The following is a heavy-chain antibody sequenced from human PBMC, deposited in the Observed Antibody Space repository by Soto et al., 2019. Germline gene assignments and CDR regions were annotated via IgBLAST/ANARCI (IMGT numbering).Heavy chain of an antibody. CDR1: GFTFSGYN. D-gene: IGHD6-6*01. J-gene: IGHJ4*01. V-gene: IGHV3-11*01. CDR2: ISGSGSTI. Sequence: QAQLVESGGGLVKPGGSLRLSCAASGFTFSGYNMNWIRQAPGKGLEWVSYISGSGSTIDYADSVKGRFTISRDNAKRSLYRQRNSLRAEDTAVYYWAREYGYSSSSTPAFAYGGQEPRSPSPQ. CDR3: AREYGYSSSSTPAFAY.